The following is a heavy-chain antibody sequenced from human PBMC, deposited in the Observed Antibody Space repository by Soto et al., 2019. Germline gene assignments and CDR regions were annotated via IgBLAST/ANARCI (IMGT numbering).Heavy chain of an antibody. CDR3: AKDPVPQLLPSWWFDP. CDR2: ISGAGGNT. CDR1: GFAFGAYA. J-gene: IGHJ5*02. V-gene: IGHV3-23*01. Sequence: EVQLLESGGGLVQPGGSLRLSCAASGFAFGAYAMTWVRQAPGKGLEWVSVISGAGGNTYYADSVKGRFTVSRDNSKKMLYLEMNSLRVEDTAIYYCAKDPVPQLLPSWWFDPWGQGTRVTFSS. D-gene: IGHD2-2*01.